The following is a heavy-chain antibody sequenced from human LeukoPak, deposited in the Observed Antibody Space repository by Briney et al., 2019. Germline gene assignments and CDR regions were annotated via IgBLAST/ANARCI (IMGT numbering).Heavy chain of an antibody. Sequence: GASVKVSCKASGYTFTGYYMHWVRQAPGQGPEWMGWINPNSGGTNYAQKFQGGVTMTRDTSISTAYMELSRLRSDDTAVYYCARTASYYYDLYYFDYWGQGTLVTVSS. D-gene: IGHD3-22*01. CDR2: INPNSGGT. CDR3: ARTASYYYDLYYFDY. J-gene: IGHJ4*02. V-gene: IGHV1-2*02. CDR1: GYTFTGYY.